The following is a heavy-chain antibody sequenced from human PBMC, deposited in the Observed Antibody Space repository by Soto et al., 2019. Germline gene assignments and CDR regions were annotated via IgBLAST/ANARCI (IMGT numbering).Heavy chain of an antibody. J-gene: IGHJ6*02. CDR1: GYTFTSYG. CDR2: ISAYNGNT. Sequence: QVQLVQSGAEVKKPGASVKVSCKASGYTFTSYGISWVRQAPGQGLEWRGWISAYNGNTNYAQKLQGRVTTTTDTSTSTAYMELRSLRSDDTAVYYCARDLESYDFWSGYYPGERNYYYGMDVWGQGTTVTVSS. D-gene: IGHD3-3*01. V-gene: IGHV1-18*01. CDR3: ARDLESYDFWSGYYPGERNYYYGMDV.